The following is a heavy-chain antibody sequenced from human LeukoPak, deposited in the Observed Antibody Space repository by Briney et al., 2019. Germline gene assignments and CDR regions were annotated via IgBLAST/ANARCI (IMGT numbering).Heavy chain of an antibody. CDR1: GFTFSSYN. CDR2: ITSGSSYI. Sequence: GGSLRLSCAASGFTFSSYNMNWVRQAPGKGLEWVSSITSGSSYIYYADSVKGRFTISRDNAKNSLYLQMNSLRAEDTAVYYCAELGITMIGGVWGKGTTVTISP. V-gene: IGHV3-21*01. CDR3: AELGITMIGGV. J-gene: IGHJ6*04. D-gene: IGHD3-10*02.